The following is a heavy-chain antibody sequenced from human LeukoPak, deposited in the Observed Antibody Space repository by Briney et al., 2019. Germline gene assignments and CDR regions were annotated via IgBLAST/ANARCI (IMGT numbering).Heavy chain of an antibody. D-gene: IGHD3-10*01. Sequence: GGSLRLSCAASGFTFSSYAMHWVRQAPGKGLEWVSGISWNSGSIGYADSVKGRFTISRDNAKNSLYLQMNSLRAEDTALYYCAKSPYYSMDYYFDYWGQGTLVTVSS. CDR1: GFTFSSYA. J-gene: IGHJ4*02. CDR2: ISWNSGSI. V-gene: IGHV3-9*01. CDR3: AKSPYYSMDYYFDY.